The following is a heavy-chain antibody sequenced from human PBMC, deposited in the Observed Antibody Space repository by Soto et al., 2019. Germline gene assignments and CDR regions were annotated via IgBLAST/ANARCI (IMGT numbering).Heavy chain of an antibody. Sequence: QVQLVQSGAEVKKPGASVKVSCKASGYTFTSYGISWVRQAPGQGLEWMGWISAYNGNTNYAQKLQGRVTMTTDTPTRTAYMGLRSLRSDDTAVYYCARARGVGYSSGWPYYFDYWGQGTLVTVSS. CDR2: ISAYNGNT. V-gene: IGHV1-18*01. CDR1: GYTFTSYG. CDR3: ARARGVGYSSGWPYYFDY. D-gene: IGHD6-19*01. J-gene: IGHJ4*02.